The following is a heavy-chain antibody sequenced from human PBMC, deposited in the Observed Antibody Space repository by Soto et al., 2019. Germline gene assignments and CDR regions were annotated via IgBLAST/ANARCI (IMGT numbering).Heavy chain of an antibody. CDR1: GYSFTSYW. CDR2: IYPGDSDT. D-gene: IGHD2-8*01. Sequence: GASLKISCKGSGYSFTSYWIGWVRQXXVKGLEWMGIIYPGDSDTRYSPSFQGQVTISADKSISTAYLQWSSLKASDTAMYYCALGYCTNGVCSNFDYWXQGTLVTVSS. V-gene: IGHV5-51*01. J-gene: IGHJ4*02. CDR3: ALGYCTNGVCSNFDY.